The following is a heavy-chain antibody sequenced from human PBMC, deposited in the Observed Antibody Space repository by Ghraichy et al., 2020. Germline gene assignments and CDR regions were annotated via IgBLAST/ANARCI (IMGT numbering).Heavy chain of an antibody. V-gene: IGHV3-33*01. D-gene: IGHD3-9*01. Sequence: GESLNISCAASGFTFSSYGMHWVRQAPGKGLEWVAVIWYDGSNKYYADSVKGRFTISRDNSKNTLYLQMNSLRAEDTAVYYCARGFPLDLTGYPYYYYYGMDVWGQGTTVTVSS. CDR2: IWYDGSNK. J-gene: IGHJ6*02. CDR3: ARGFPLDLTGYPYYYYYGMDV. CDR1: GFTFSSYG.